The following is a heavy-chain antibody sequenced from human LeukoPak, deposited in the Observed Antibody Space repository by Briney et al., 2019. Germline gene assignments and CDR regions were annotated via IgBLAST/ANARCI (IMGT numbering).Heavy chain of an antibody. CDR3: AKDRRYGVAPYYFDY. V-gene: IGHV3-30*02. D-gene: IGHD3-3*01. J-gene: IGHJ4*02. CDR2: IRYDGSNK. Sequence: GGSLRLSCAASGFTFSSYGMHWVRQAPGKGLEWVAFIRYDGSNKYYADSVKGRFTISRDNSKNTLYLQMNSLRAEDTAVYYCAKDRRYGVAPYYFDYWGQGTLVTVSS. CDR1: GFTFSSYG.